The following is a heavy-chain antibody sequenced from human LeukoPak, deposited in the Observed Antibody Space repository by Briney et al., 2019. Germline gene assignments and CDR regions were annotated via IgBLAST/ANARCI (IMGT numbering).Heavy chain of an antibody. Sequence: GGSLRLSCSASGFAFSTYALHWVRQAPGKGPEYVSAISSNGGSTYYANSVKGRFTISRDNSKNTLYLQMGSLRAEDMAVYYCARGAVVVTNYFDFWGQGTLVTVSS. CDR2: ISSNGGST. CDR3: ARGAVVVTNYFDF. CDR1: GFAFSTYA. J-gene: IGHJ4*02. D-gene: IGHD3-22*01. V-gene: IGHV3-64*01.